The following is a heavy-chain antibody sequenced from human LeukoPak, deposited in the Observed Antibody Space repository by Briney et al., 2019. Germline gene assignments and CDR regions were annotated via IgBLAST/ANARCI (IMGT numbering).Heavy chain of an antibody. Sequence: PSETLSLTCAVYGGSFRGYFWGWVRQTPGKGLEWLGEITHNGGTNYMPSLSGRVSVFQDVSKNQFPLKLSSVTAADTGVYYCARGNSGSHWGDHYFYMDVWGKGTTVIVSS. CDR2: ITHNGGT. V-gene: IGHV4-34*01. J-gene: IGHJ6*03. CDR1: GGSFRGYF. D-gene: IGHD1-26*01. CDR3: ARGNSGSHWGDHYFYMDV.